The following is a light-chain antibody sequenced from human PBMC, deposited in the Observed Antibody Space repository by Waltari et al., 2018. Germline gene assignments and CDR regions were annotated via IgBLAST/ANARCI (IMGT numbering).Light chain of an antibody. Sequence: QSALTQPASVSGSPGQPITISCTGTDTDTGSYNLVPWYQQHPGKVPKLLISGVRNRPSGVSTRFSGSKSGNTASLTISGLQAEDEADYYCSSYSDSSTLELFGAGTKVTVL. CDR2: GVR. J-gene: IGLJ1*01. CDR1: DTDTGSYNL. CDR3: SSYSDSSTLEL. V-gene: IGLV2-23*02.